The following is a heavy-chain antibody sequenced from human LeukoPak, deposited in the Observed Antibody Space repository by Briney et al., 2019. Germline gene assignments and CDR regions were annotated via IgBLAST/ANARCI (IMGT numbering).Heavy chain of an antibody. Sequence: SETLSLTCTVSGGSISSYYWSWIRQPPGKGLEWLGYIYYSGSTNYNPSLKSRVTISVDTSKHQFSLKLNSVTAADTAVYYCARALVLYFDYWGQGTLVTVSS. CDR3: ARALVLYFDY. CDR2: IYYSGST. V-gene: IGHV4-59*01. J-gene: IGHJ4*02. D-gene: IGHD2-2*02. CDR1: GGSISSYY.